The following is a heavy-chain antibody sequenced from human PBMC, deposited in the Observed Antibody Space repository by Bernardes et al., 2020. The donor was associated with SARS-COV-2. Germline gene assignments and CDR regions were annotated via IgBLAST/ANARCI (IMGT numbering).Heavy chain of an antibody. CDR3: AKGYCSGGSCYWGYYYYYGMDV. V-gene: IGHV3-23*01. D-gene: IGHD2-15*01. CDR1: GFTFSSYA. CDR2: ISGSGGST. J-gene: IGHJ6*02. Sequence: GGSLRLSCAASGFTFSSYAMSWVRQAPGKGLEWVSAISGSGGSTYYADSVKGRFTISRDNSKNTLYLQMNSLRAEDTAVYYCAKGYCSGGSCYWGYYYYYGMDVWGQGTTVTVSS.